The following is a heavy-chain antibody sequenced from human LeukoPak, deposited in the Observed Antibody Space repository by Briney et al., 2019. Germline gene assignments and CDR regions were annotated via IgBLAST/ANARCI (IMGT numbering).Heavy chain of an antibody. CDR1: GFTFSSYA. D-gene: IGHD6-19*01. CDR2: ISSSSSYI. CDR3: ARDAAGYSSGWCDY. Sequence: GGSLRLSCAASGFTFSSYAMSWVRQAPGKGLEWVSSISSSSSYIYYADSVKGRFTISRDNAKNSLYLQMNSLRAEDTAVYYCARDAAGYSSGWCDYWGQGTLVTVSS. V-gene: IGHV3-21*01. J-gene: IGHJ4*02.